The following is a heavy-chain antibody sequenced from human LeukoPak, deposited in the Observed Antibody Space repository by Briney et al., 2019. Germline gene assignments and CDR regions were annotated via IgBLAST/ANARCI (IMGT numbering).Heavy chain of an antibody. V-gene: IGHV3-7*01. CDR1: GFTFINYW. CDR2: VEKDGSGK. J-gene: IGHJ4*02. CDR3: AREVATGTGAYNY. D-gene: IGHD6-13*01. Sequence: GGSLRLSCAASGFTFINYWMAWVRQAPGKGLEWVANVEKDGSGKNYVDSVKGRFIISRDNAKNSLYLQMNSLRVEDTAVYFCAREVATGTGAYNYWGQGTLVTVSS.